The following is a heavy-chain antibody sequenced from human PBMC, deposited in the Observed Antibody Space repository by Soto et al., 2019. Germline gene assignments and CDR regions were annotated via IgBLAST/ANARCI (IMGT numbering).Heavy chain of an antibody. CDR1: GFTFSSYS. CDR3: ARHLYYYDWGSGQNTPGPVDY. D-gene: IGHD3-16*01. Sequence: GGSLRLSCAASGFTFSSYSMNWVRQAPGKGQEWVSYISSSSSTIYYADSVKGRFTISRDNAKYSLYLQMNSLRAEDTAVYYCARHLYYYDWGSGQNTPGPVDYWGQGTLVTVSS. CDR2: ISSSSSTI. V-gene: IGHV3-48*01. J-gene: IGHJ4*02.